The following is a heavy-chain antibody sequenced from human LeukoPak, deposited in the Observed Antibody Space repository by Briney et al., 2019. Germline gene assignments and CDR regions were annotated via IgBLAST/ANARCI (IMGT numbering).Heavy chain of an antibody. CDR3: AKDGAAYSRGGPSNS. CDR2: ISGSGGST. V-gene: IGHV3-23*01. CDR1: GFTFSSYA. D-gene: IGHD6-19*01. J-gene: IGHJ5*01. Sequence: GGSLRLSCAASGFTFSSYAMSWVRQAPGKGLEWVSAISGSGGSTYYADSVKGRFTISRDNSKNTLYLQMNSLRAEDTAVYYCAKDGAAYSRGGPSNSGGQGTLVTVSS.